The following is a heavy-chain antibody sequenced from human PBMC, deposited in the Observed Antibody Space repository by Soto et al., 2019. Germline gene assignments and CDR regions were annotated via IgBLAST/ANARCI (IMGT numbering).Heavy chain of an antibody. D-gene: IGHD5-18*01. Sequence: SETLSLTCTVSGGSISSDDYYWSWIRQPPTKGLEWTGYVYYSGSTYYNPSLKSRLTISVDTSKSQFSLKLTSETAADTAVYYSARDNRGYTYGLSYDYYGLDVWGQGTTVTVSS. J-gene: IGHJ6*02. CDR1: GGSISSDDYY. CDR2: VYYSGST. CDR3: ARDNRGYTYGLSYDYYGLDV. V-gene: IGHV4-30-4*01.